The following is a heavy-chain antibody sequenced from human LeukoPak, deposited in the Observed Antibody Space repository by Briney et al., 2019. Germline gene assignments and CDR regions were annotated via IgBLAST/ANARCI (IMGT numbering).Heavy chain of an antibody. J-gene: IGHJ4*02. Sequence: ASVKVFCKASGYTFTDYYMHWVRQAPGQGPEWMGWINPNSGVTKYAQKFQGRVTMTRGTSIGTAYMELSSLTSDDTAMYYCARRRRGYSGYDEVWGQGTLVTVSS. D-gene: IGHD5-12*01. V-gene: IGHV1-2*02. CDR1: GYTFTDYY. CDR3: ARRRRGYSGYDEV. CDR2: INPNSGVT.